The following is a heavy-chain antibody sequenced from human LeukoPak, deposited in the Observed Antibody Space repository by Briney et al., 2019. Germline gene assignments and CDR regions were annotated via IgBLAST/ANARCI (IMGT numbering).Heavy chain of an antibody. Sequence: GGSLRLSCAASGFTFSSYAMSWARQAPGKGLEWVSAISGSGGSTYYADSVKGRFTISRDNSKNTLYLQMNSLRAEDTAVYYCAKDLKEYYYDSSGHDYWGQGTLVTVSS. CDR2: ISGSGGST. CDR1: GFTFSSYA. V-gene: IGHV3-23*01. D-gene: IGHD3-22*01. J-gene: IGHJ4*02. CDR3: AKDLKEYYYDSSGHDY.